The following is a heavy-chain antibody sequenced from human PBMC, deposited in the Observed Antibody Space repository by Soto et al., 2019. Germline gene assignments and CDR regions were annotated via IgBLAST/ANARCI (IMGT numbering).Heavy chain of an antibody. D-gene: IGHD3-10*01. J-gene: IGHJ4*02. CDR2: ISGNGGST. V-gene: IGHV3-64*01. CDR1: GFTFSSYA. CDR3: ARRGYGLYLDY. Sequence: EVQLVESGGGLVQPGGSLRLSCAASGFTFSSYARHWVRQAPGKGLEYVSVISGNGGSTYYANSVKGIFTISRDNSKNTLYLQMGSLKAEDMAVYYCARRGYGLYLDYWGQGTLVTVSS.